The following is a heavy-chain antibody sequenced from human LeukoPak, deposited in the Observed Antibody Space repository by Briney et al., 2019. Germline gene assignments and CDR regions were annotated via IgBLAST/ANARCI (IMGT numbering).Heavy chain of an antibody. J-gene: IGHJ4*02. CDR3: ARGRIVVVPAAIEYFDY. CDR2: IYYSGSA. Sequence: SETLSLTCTVSGGSISSGGYYWSWIRQHPGKGLEWIGYIYYSGSAYYNPSLKSRVTISVDTSKNQFSLKLSSVTAADTAVYYCARGRIVVVPAAIEYFDYWGQGTLVTVSS. V-gene: IGHV4-31*03. CDR1: GGSISSGGYY. D-gene: IGHD2-2*01.